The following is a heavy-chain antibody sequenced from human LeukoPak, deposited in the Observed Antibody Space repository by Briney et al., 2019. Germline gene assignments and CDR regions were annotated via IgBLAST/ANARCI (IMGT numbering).Heavy chain of an antibody. CDR2: IYTSGST. D-gene: IGHD3-22*01. Sequence: SETLSLTCTVSGGSISSYYWSWIRQPAGKGLEWIGSIYTSGSTNYNPSLKSRVTMPVDTSKNQFSPKLSSVTAADTAVYYCARDTYYYDSSGYWWFDPWGQGTLVTVSS. J-gene: IGHJ5*02. CDR3: ARDTYYYDSSGYWWFDP. CDR1: GGSISSYY. V-gene: IGHV4-4*07.